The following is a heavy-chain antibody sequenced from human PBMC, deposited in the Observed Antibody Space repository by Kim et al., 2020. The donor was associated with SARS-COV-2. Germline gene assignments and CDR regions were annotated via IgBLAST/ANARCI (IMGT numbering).Heavy chain of an antibody. CDR2: IYYSGST. J-gene: IGHJ4*02. D-gene: IGHD5-12*01. CDR3: ARGPQTDIVATISSGWSDRRGAGDDY. Sequence: SQTLSLTCTVSGGSISSGDYYWSWIRQPPGKGLEWIGYIYYSGSTYYNPSLKSRVTISVDTSKNQFSLKLSSVTAADTAVYYCARGPQTDIVATISSGWSDRRGAGDDYWGQGTLVTVSS. CDR1: GGSISSGDYY. V-gene: IGHV4-30-4*01.